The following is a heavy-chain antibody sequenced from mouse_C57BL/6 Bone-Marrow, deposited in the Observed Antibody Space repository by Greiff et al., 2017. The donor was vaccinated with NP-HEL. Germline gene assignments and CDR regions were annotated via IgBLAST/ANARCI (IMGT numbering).Heavy chain of an antibody. CDR1: GFTFSSYA. Sequence: DVKLVESGGGLVKPGGSLKLSCAASGFTFSSYAMSWVRQTPEKRLEWVATISDGGSYTYYPDNVKGRFTISRDNAKNNLYLQMSHLKSEDTAMYYCARDRGVPSYYAMDYWGQGTSVTVSS. D-gene: IGHD3-1*01. CDR2: ISDGGSYT. CDR3: ARDRGVPSYYAMDY. J-gene: IGHJ4*01. V-gene: IGHV5-4*01.